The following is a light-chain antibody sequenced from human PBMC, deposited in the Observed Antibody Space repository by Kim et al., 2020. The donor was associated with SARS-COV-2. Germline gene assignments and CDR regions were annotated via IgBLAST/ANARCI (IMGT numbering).Light chain of an antibody. J-gene: IGLJ2*01. CDR1: ALPNQY. Sequence: PGQTARITCSGAALPNQYVYWYQQKPGQAPVLLIYEDSVRPSGVPERFSGSSSETIATLTVTGVQVDDEADYYCQSTDSSGSYELFGGGTQLTVL. V-gene: IGLV3-25*03. CDR3: QSTDSSGSYEL. CDR2: EDS.